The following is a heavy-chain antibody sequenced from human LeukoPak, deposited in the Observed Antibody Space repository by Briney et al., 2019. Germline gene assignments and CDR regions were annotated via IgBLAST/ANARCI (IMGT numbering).Heavy chain of an antibody. Sequence: PGGSLRLSCAASGFIFSSYSMNWVRQAPGKGLEWVSSISSGSSYIYYADSVKGRFTISRDNAKNSLYLQMNSLSAEDTAVYYCAYTSGYDFSSYYYYYMDVWGKGTTVTV. CDR3: AYTSGYDFSSYYYYYMDV. CDR1: GFIFSSYS. D-gene: IGHD5-12*01. V-gene: IGHV3-21*01. CDR2: ISSGSSYI. J-gene: IGHJ6*03.